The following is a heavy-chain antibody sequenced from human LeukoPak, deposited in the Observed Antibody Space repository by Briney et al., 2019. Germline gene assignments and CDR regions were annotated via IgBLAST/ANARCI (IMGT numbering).Heavy chain of an antibody. D-gene: IGHD4-17*01. CDR1: GFTFSSYS. V-gene: IGHV3-21*01. CDR2: ISSSSSYI. J-gene: IGHJ6*02. CDR3: ARDWDGDYGMDV. Sequence: GGSLRLSCAASGFTFSSYSMNWVRQAPGKGLEWVSSISSSSSYIYYADSVKGRFTISRDNAKNSLYLQMNSLRAEDMAVYYCARDWDGDYGMDVWGQGTTVTVSS.